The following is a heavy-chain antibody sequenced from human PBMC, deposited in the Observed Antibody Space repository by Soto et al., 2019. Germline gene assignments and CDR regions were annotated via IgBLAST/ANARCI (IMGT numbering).Heavy chain of an antibody. CDR1: GYTFTSYG. CDR3: ATSYGSGSYYNVDYFDY. Sequence: GASVKVSCKASGYTFTSYGISWVRQAPGQGLEWMGWISAYNGNTNYAQKLQGRVTMTTDTSTSTAYMELRSLRSDDTAVYYCATSYGSGSYYNVDYFDYWGQGTLVTVSS. J-gene: IGHJ4*02. CDR2: ISAYNGNT. D-gene: IGHD3-10*01. V-gene: IGHV1-18*01.